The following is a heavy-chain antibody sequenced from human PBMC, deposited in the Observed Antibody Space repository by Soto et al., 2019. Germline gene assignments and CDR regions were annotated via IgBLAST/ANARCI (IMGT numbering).Heavy chain of an antibody. CDR2: IYYDGST. V-gene: IGHV4-39*02. CDR1: GGSITTSSYN. CDR3: ARFYGNASDV. D-gene: IGHD3-10*01. J-gene: IGHJ3*01. Sequence: PSETLSLTCSVSGGSITTSSYNWDWIRQPPGKGLEWIGTIYYDGSTSYNPSLRSQVTISVDTSKNHFALKVNSLTAADTAVYYCARFYGNASDVWGRGTVVTVSS.